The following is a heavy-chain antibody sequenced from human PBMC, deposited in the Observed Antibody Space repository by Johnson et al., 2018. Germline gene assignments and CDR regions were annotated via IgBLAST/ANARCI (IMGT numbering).Heavy chain of an antibody. J-gene: IGHJ2*01. Sequence: QVQLVESGGGVVQPGRSLRLSCAASGFTFNSFDIHWVRQAPGKGLEWAAVISSDGSNKFYADSVKGRFTISRDNSNNTLYLQMNSPRPEDTALYYCAQQYGASSPLYWYFELWGRGTLVAVSS. CDR1: GFTFNSFD. D-gene: IGHD4-17*01. V-gene: IGHV3-30*03. CDR3: AQQYGASSPLYWYFEL. CDR2: ISSDGSNK.